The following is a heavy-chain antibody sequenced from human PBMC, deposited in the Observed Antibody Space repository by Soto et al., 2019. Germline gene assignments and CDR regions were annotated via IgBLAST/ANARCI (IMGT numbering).Heavy chain of an antibody. CDR3: ARDGCGGDCYLDY. D-gene: IGHD2-21*02. Sequence: QVQLVESGGGVVQPGRSLRLSCAASGFTFSSYAMHWVRQAPGKGLEWVAVISYVGSNKYYADSVKGRFTISRDNSKNTLYLQMNSLRAEDTAVYYCARDGCGGDCYLDYWGQGTLVTVSS. J-gene: IGHJ4*02. CDR2: ISYVGSNK. CDR1: GFTFSSYA. V-gene: IGHV3-30-3*01.